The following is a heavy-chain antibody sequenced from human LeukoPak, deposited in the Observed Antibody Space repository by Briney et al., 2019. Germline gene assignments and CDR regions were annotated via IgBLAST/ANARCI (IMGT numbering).Heavy chain of an antibody. D-gene: IGHD5-24*01. CDR2: IYYSGGT. Sequence: SETLSLTCTVSGDSISTRYYWSWIRQPPGKGLEWIGYIYYSGGTSYSPSLKSRVTISVDTSKNQFSLKVNSVTAADTAVYYCAREAVALAAFDYWGQGTLVTVSS. V-gene: IGHV4-59*01. CDR3: AREAVALAAFDY. J-gene: IGHJ4*02. CDR1: GDSISTRYY.